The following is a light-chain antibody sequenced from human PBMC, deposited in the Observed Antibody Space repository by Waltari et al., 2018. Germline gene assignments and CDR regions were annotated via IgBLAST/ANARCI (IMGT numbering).Light chain of an antibody. Sequence: QSALTQPRSVSGSPGQSVTISCTGTSSDVGGYDFISWYQQYPGKAPKLIIYDANKRPAGVPDRFSGSKSGNTASLTIAGLLNEDEADYYCCSYAGADTSVIFGGGTTLTVL. CDR2: DAN. J-gene: IGLJ2*01. V-gene: IGLV2-11*01. CDR3: CSYAGADTSVI. CDR1: SSDVGGYDF.